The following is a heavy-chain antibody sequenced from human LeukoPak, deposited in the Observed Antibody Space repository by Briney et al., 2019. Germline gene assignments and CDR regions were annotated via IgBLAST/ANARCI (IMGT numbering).Heavy chain of an antibody. CDR1: GGTFRNYA. V-gene: IGHV1-69*06. D-gene: IGHD1-26*01. CDR3: ARGAVGANDFDY. J-gene: IGHJ4*02. Sequence: SVKVSCKASGGTFRNYAIYWVRQAPGQGLEWMGGIIPIFDTANYAQKFQGRVSITADKSTSTAYMELRSLRSDDTAVYYCARGAVGANDFDYWGQGTLVTVSS. CDR2: IIPIFDTA.